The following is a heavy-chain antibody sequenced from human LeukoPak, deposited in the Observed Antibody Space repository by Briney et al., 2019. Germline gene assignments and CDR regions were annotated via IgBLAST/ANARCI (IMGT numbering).Heavy chain of an antibody. J-gene: IGHJ4*02. CDR1: GFTFNNYV. CDR2: ISGSGGGA. CDR3: AKDSIDVIAVYYFDY. Sequence: GESLKISCAASGFTFNNYVMSWVRQSPGKGLEWVSVISGSGGGAYYANSGKGRFTISRDNSKNTLYLQMNSLRAEDTAVYYCAKDSIDVIAVYYFDYWGQGTLVTVSS. D-gene: IGHD2-21*01. V-gene: IGHV3-23*01.